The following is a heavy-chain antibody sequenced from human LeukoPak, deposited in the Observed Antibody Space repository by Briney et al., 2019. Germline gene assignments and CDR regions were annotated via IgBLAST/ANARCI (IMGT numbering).Heavy chain of an antibody. D-gene: IGHD1-26*01. V-gene: IGHV1-2*06. CDR1: GYTFADYF. CDR3: ARDVSSTPNWEFDY. J-gene: IGHJ4*02. CDR2: ISANSGAT. Sequence: GASVKVSCKTSGYTFADYFIHWVRQAPGQGLEWMGRISANSGATEYQQKFQGRVTMTRDTSISTAYVEVNWLISDDTAIYYCARDVSSTPNWEFDYWGQGTLVTVSS.